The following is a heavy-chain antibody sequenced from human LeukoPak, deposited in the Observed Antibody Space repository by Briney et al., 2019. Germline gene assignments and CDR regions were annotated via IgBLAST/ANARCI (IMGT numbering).Heavy chain of an antibody. D-gene: IGHD3-9*01. Sequence: GGSLRLSCAASGFTLSSYAMSWVRQTPEKGLEWVAVMGGGGSPTYYADSVKGRFTISRDNSRNTVYLQMNSLRAEDTAMYYCRAGGWLRVDYSDDWGQGTLVTVSS. V-gene: IGHV3-23*01. CDR3: RAGGWLRVDYSDD. CDR1: GFTLSSYA. J-gene: IGHJ4*02. CDR2: MGGGGSPT.